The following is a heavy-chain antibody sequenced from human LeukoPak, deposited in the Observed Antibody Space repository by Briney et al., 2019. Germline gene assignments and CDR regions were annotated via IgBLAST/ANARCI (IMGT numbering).Heavy chain of an antibody. CDR1: GGSISSSSYY. D-gene: IGHD2-15*01. V-gene: IGHV4-39*01. Sequence: PSETLSLTCTVSGGSISSSSYYWGWIRQPPGKGLEWIGSIYYSGSTYYNPSLKSRVTISVDTSKNQFSLKLSSVTVADTAVYYCARVVAAVNWFDPWGQGTLVTVSS. CDR3: ARVVAAVNWFDP. CDR2: IYYSGST. J-gene: IGHJ5*02.